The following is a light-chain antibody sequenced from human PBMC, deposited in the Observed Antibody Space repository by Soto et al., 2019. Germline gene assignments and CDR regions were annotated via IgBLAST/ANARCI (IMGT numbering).Light chain of an antibody. CDR1: SSDIGDYNY. CDR2: EVS. V-gene: IGLV2-8*01. Sequence: QSALTQPPSASGSPGQSVTISCTGTSSDIGDYNYVSWYQQYPGKAPKLMIYEVSKRPSGVPDRFSGSKSGNTASLTVSGLQAEDEADYYCSSYAGSLYVFGTGTKLTVL. CDR3: SSYAGSLYV. J-gene: IGLJ1*01.